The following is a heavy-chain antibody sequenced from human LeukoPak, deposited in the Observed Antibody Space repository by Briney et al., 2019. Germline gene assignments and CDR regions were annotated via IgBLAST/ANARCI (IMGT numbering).Heavy chain of an antibody. CDR3: ARASGWSAYYYMDV. D-gene: IGHD6-19*01. CDR2: ISGSGGST. J-gene: IGHJ6*03. Sequence: GGSLRLSCAASGFTFSSYAMSWVRQAPGKGLEWVSAISGSGGSTYYADSVKGRFTISRDNSKNTLYLQMNSLRAEDTAVYYCARASGWSAYYYMDVWGKGTTVTVSS. V-gene: IGHV3-23*01. CDR1: GFTFSSYA.